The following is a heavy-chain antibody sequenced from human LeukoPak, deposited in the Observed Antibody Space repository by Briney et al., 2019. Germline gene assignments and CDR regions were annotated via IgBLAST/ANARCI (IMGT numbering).Heavy chain of an antibody. Sequence: GGSLRLSCAASGFTFTSYWMHWVRQAPGKGLVWVSHVSSDGTTTACADSMKGRFTISRDNAKSTLYLQINSLRDEDTAVYYCVRDRYGSYDYWGQGTLVTVSS. CDR1: GFTFTSYW. J-gene: IGHJ4*02. CDR3: VRDRYGSYDY. CDR2: VSSDGTTT. D-gene: IGHD1-26*01. V-gene: IGHV3-74*01.